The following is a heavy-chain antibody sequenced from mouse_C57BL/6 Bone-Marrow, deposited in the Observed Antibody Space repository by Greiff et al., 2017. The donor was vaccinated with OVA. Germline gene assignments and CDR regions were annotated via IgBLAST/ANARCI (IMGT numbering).Heavy chain of an antibody. V-gene: IGHV1-80*01. CDR3: ARWGYGSSHWYFDV. Sequence: VQLQHSGAELVKPGASVKISCKASGYAFSSYWMNWVKQRPGKGLEWIGQIYPGDGDTNYNGKFKGKATLTADKSSSTAYMQLSSLTSEDSAVYFCARWGYGSSHWYFDVWGTGTTVTVSS. CDR2: IYPGDGDT. D-gene: IGHD1-1*01. J-gene: IGHJ1*03. CDR1: GYAFSSYW.